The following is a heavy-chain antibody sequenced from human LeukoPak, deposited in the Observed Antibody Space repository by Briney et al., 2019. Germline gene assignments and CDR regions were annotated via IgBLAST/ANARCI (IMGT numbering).Heavy chain of an antibody. D-gene: IGHD6-13*01. J-gene: IGHJ5*02. Sequence: SETLSLTCAVYGGSFSGYYWSWIRQPPGKGLEWIGEINHSGSTNYNPSLKSRVTISVDTSKNQFSLKLSSVTAADTAVYYCARVAGSRQVRGGWFDPWGQGTLVTVSS. CDR1: GGSFSGYY. CDR2: INHSGST. V-gene: IGHV4-34*01. CDR3: ARVAGSRQVRGGWFDP.